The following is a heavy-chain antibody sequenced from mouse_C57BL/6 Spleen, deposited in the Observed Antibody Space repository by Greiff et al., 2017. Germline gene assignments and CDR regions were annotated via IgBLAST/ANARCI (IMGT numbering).Heavy chain of an antibody. CDR3: ARSGITTVVANYFDY. CDR2: FYPSGGST. D-gene: IGHD1-1*01. V-gene: IGHV1-85*01. J-gene: IGHJ2*01. CDR1: GYTFTSYD. Sequence: VKLLESGPELVKPGASVKLSCKASGYTFTSYDIHWVKQRPGRGLEWIGWFYPSGGSTKYNEKFKGKATLTVDTSSSTAYMELNSLTSEDSAVYFCARSGITTVVANYFDYWGQGTTLTVSS.